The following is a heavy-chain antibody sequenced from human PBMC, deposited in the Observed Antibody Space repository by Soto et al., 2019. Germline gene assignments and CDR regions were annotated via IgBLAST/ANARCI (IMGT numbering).Heavy chain of an antibody. V-gene: IGHV4-39*01. D-gene: IGHD3-22*01. Sequence: LSLTCSVSDDSISSSTYYWGWIRQPPGKGLEWLGYIFYTGSTYKNPSLKSRVTISADSSKNRFSVNLTSVTATDTAVYYCARRPSSGYAYYFDYWGQGILVTVSS. CDR3: ARRPSSGYAYYFDY. J-gene: IGHJ4*02. CDR1: DDSISSSTYY. CDR2: IFYTGST.